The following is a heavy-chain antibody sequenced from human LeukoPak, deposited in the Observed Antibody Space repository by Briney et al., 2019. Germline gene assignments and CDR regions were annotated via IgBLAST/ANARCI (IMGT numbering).Heavy chain of an antibody. CDR2: ISYDGSNK. CDR1: GFTFSSYG. D-gene: IGHD2-21*01. V-gene: IGHV3-30*18. CDR3: AKTGRRGTAYCGGDCYSDFDY. Sequence: PGGSLRLSCAASGFTFSSYGMHWVRQAPGKGLEWVAVISYDGSNKYYADSVKGRYTISRDNSKNTLYLQMNSLRAEDTAVYYCAKTGRRGTAYCGGDCYSDFDYWGQGTLVTVSS. J-gene: IGHJ4*02.